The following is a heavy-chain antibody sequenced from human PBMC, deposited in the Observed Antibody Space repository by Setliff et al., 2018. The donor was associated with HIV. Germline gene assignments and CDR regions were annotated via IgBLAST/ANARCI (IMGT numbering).Heavy chain of an antibody. D-gene: IGHD3-22*01. CDR1: GDSIVSDDSTSSHH. V-gene: IGHV4-39*01. CDR3: ARQAWHYDRDGYFIDY. Sequence: PSETLSLTCRFSGDSIVSDDSTSSHHCSWIRQPPGKGLEWVGTIYQNGNTYYSPSLESRVSVSMDMSRNQFSVKLNSATAADTAVYYCARQAWHYDRDGYFIDYWGQGKLVTVSS. J-gene: IGHJ4*02. CDR2: IYQNGNT.